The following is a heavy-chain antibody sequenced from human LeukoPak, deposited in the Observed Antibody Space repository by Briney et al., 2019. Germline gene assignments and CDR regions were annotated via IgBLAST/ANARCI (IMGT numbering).Heavy chain of an antibody. J-gene: IGHJ4*02. V-gene: IGHV1-69*13. CDR1: GGTFSNYD. D-gene: IGHD1-26*01. Sequence: SVKVSCKASGGTFSNYDISRVRRAPGQGLEWMGDIIPIFGTANYAQKFQGRVTITADESTSTAYMELSSLRSEDTAVYYCARGSGGSFHSGIHFWGQGTLVTVSS. CDR2: IIPIFGTA. CDR3: ARGSGGSFHSGIHF.